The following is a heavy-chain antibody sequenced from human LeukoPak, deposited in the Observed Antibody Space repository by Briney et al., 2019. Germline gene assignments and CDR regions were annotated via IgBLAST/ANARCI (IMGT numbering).Heavy chain of an antibody. CDR2: IYYSGST. CDR1: GYSISSYY. CDR3: AREDYSRGSFDY. Sequence: SETLSLTCTVSGYSISSYYWSWIRQPPGKGLEWIGYIYYSGSTNYNPSLKSRVTISVDTSKNQFSLKLSSVTAADTAVYYCAREDYSRGSFDYWGQGTLVTVSS. V-gene: IGHV4-59*01. D-gene: IGHD6-19*01. J-gene: IGHJ4*02.